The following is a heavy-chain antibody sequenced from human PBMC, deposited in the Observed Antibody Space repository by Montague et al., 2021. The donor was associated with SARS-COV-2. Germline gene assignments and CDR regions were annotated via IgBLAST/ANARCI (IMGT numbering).Heavy chain of an antibody. Sequence: TLSLTCAVSGGSINSGGYSWSWIRQSPGKGLEWIGYILHSGSTYYTPSLWSRVTISVDRSKSQFSLNLTSMTAAHTAVYFCARAASPRGAFDVWGQGTVVTVSS. CDR3: ARAASPRGAFDV. V-gene: IGHV4-30-2*06. CDR1: GGSINSGGYS. J-gene: IGHJ3*01. D-gene: IGHD3-10*01. CDR2: ILHSGST.